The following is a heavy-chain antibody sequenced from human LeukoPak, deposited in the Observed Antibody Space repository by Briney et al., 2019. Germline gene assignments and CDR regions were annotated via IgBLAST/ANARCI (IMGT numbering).Heavy chain of an antibody. CDR3: ARGRLGSGPASYMDV. V-gene: IGHV3-48*01. CDR1: GFTFSSYA. J-gene: IGHJ6*03. Sequence: GGSLRLSCAASGFTFSSYAMSWVRQAPGKGLEWVSYISSSSSTIYYADSVKGRFTISRDNAKNSLYLQMNSLRAEDTAVYYCARGRLGSGPASYMDVWGKGTTVTVSS. CDR2: ISSSSSTI. D-gene: IGHD3-10*01.